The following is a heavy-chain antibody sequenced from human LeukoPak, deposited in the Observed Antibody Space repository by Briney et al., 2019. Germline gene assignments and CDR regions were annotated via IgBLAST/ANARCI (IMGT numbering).Heavy chain of an antibody. D-gene: IGHD4-17*01. V-gene: IGHV3-7*01. CDR2: IKQDGSEK. CDR1: GFTFSSYW. CDR3: AREGPSVTPYY. Sequence: PGGSLRLSCAASGFTFSSYWMSWVRQAPGKGLEWVANIKQDGSEKYYVDSVKGRFTISRDNAENSLYLQMNSLRAEDTAVYYCAREGPSVTPYYWGQGTLVTVSS. J-gene: IGHJ4*02.